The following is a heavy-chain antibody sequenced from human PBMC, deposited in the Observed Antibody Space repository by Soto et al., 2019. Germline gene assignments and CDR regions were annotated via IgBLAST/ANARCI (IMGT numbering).Heavy chain of an antibody. Sequence: PSETLSLTCSVSGDSISNLDYFWAWIRQPPGQALEYIGYIYKSATTYYNPSFESRVAISVDTSKIQFSLNVTSVTAADTAVYFCARGRYCLTGRCFPNWFDSWGQGALVTVS. CDR3: ARGRYCLTGRCFPNWFDS. CDR1: GDSISNLDYF. V-gene: IGHV4-30-4*01. CDR2: IYKSATT. J-gene: IGHJ5*01. D-gene: IGHD7-27*01.